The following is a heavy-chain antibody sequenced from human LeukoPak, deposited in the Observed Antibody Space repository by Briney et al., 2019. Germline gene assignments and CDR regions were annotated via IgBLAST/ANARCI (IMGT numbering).Heavy chain of an antibody. J-gene: IGHJ4*02. CDR3: ARDALQGDGYKGG. V-gene: IGHV3-30-3*01. CDR2: ISYDGSNK. CDR1: GFTFSSYA. D-gene: IGHD5-24*01. Sequence: GRSLRLSCAASGFTFSSYAMHWVRQAPGKGLEWVAVISYDGSNKYYADSVKGRFTISRDNSKNTLYLEMNSLRAEDTAIYYCARDALQGDGYKGGWGQGTLVTVSS.